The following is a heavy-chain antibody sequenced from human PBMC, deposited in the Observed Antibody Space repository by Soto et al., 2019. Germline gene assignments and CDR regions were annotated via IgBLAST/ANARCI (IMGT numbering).Heavy chain of an antibody. CDR3: ARVHYYDSSGYSLDY. D-gene: IGHD3-22*01. V-gene: IGHV1-18*01. CDR2: ISAYNGNT. J-gene: IGHJ4*02. CDR1: GYTFTSYG. Sequence: GASVKVSCKASGYTFTSYGISWVRQAPGQGLEWMGWISAYNGNTNYAQKLQGRVTMTTDTSTSTAYMELRSLRSDDTAVYYCARVHYYDSSGYSLDYWGQGTLVTVSS.